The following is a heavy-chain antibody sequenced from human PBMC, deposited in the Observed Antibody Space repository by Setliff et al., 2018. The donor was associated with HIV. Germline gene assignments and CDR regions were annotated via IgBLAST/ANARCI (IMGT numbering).Heavy chain of an antibody. CDR1: GVSLSTGGMC. CDR2: LDWDDDK. CDR3: VLREGFGGDYFDY. V-gene: IGHV2-70*11. D-gene: IGHD3-10*01. J-gene: IGHJ4*02. Sequence: GPTLVNPTQTLTLTCTFSGVSLSTGGMCVNWIRQPPGKALEWLARLDWDDDKYYTTSPQTRLTISKDTSKNQVVLTMTNMDPVDTATYYCVLREGFGGDYFDYWGQGTLVTVSS.